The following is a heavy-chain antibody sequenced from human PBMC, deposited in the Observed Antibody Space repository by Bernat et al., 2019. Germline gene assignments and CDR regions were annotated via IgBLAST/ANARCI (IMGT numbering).Heavy chain of an antibody. Sequence: QLQLQESGPGLVKPSETLSLTCTVSGGSISSSSYYWGWIRQPPGKGLEWIWSIYYSGSTYYNPSLKSRVTISVDTSKNQFSLKLSAVTAADTAVYYCAGRNGSGSSYAFDIWGQGTMVTVSS. D-gene: IGHD3-10*01. V-gene: IGHV4-39*01. CDR3: AGRNGSGSSYAFDI. CDR1: GGSISSSSYY. CDR2: IYYSGST. J-gene: IGHJ3*02.